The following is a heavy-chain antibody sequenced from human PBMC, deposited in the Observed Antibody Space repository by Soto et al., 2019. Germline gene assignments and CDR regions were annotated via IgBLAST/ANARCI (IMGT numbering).Heavy chain of an antibody. Sequence: QVQLQESGPGLVKPSQTLSLTCTVSGGSISSGDYYWSWIRQPPGKGLEWIGYIYYSGSAYYNTSRKRRLTISIDTSKNQFSLKVSSVTAADTAVYYCARARESPYSRPYYDYGMDVWGQGTTVTVSS. CDR1: GGSISSGDYY. D-gene: IGHD3-10*01. CDR2: IYYSGSA. J-gene: IGHJ6*02. V-gene: IGHV4-30-4*01. CDR3: ARARESPYSRPYYDYGMDV.